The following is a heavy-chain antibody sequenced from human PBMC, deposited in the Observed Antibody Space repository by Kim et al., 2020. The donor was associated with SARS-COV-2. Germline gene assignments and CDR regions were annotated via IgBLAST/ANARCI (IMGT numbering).Heavy chain of an antibody. CDR3: ARHWGGFGGYGMDV. V-gene: IGHV4-39*01. D-gene: IGHD3-10*01. J-gene: IGHJ6*02. Sequence: SETLSLTCTVSGGSISSSSYYWGWIRQPPGKGLEWIGSIYYSGSTYYNPSLKSRVTISVDTSKNQFSLKLSSVTAADTAVYYCARHWGGFGGYGMDVWGQGTTVTVSS. CDR1: GGSISSSSYY. CDR2: IYYSGST.